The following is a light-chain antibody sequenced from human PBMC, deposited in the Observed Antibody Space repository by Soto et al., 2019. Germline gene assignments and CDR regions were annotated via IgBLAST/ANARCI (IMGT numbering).Light chain of an antibody. J-gene: IGKJ2*01. CDR3: QQRSNWLYT. CDR1: QSVSIY. V-gene: IGKV3-11*01. Sequence: EIVLTQSPATLSLSPGERATLSCRASQSVSIYLAWYQQKPGQAPRLLIYDASTRDTGIPARFSGSGSGTDFTLTISSLEPEDFAVYYCQQRSNWLYTFGQGTKLEIK. CDR2: DAS.